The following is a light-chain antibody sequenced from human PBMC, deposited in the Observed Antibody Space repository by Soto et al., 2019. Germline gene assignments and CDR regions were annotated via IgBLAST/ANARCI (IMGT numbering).Light chain of an antibody. J-gene: IGKJ1*01. CDR3: QPYASFSGT. CDR1: QSVSYW. CDR2: DGS. V-gene: IGKV1-5*01. Sequence: DIQRTQSPCTLSTSVGERVTITCRASQSVSYWLAWYQQKPGKAPNLLIYDGSTLASGVPPRFSGGGSGTEFTLTLSSLKTDELATYYCQPYASFSGTVGQGTKGGI.